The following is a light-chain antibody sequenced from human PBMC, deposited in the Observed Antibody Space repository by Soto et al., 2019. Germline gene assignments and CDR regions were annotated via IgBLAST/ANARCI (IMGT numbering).Light chain of an antibody. V-gene: IGKV3-20*01. J-gene: IGKJ1*01. CDR2: GAS. Sequence: EIVLTQSPGTLSLSPGESATLSCRASQSVDSRFLAWYQQKPGQATRLLMYGASTRATGISDRFSGSGSGTVFTLSSSSLEHEDFAVYYCQRYDSSRTFGQGTKVEMK. CDR1: QSVDSRF. CDR3: QRYDSSRT.